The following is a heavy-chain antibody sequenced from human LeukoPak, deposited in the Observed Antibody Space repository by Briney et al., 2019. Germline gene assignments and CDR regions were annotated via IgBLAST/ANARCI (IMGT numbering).Heavy chain of an antibody. CDR2: ISSSGSTM. D-gene: IGHD3-10*01. CDR3: ARIGGSGSYPYFDY. V-gene: IGHV3-11*04. Sequence: PGGSLRLSCAASGFNFSDYYMSWIRQAPGKGLEWVSNISSSGSTMYYADSVKGRFTISRDNAKNSLYLQMNSLRAEDTAVYYCARIGGSGSYPYFDYWGQGTLVTVSS. CDR1: GFNFSDYY. J-gene: IGHJ4*02.